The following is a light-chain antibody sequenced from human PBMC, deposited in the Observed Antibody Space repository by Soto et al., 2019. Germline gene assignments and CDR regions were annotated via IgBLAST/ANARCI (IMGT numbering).Light chain of an antibody. V-gene: IGKV1-5*01. J-gene: IGKJ1*01. CDR3: HQYYSYWT. CDR1: QSISSW. CDR2: DAS. Sequence: DIPVTQTPSTLSASVGDRVTITCRASQSISSWLAWYQQKPGKAPTLLIYDASSLESGVPSRFSGSGSGTEFTLTISSLQPDDFATYYCHQYYSYWTFGQGTKVDIK.